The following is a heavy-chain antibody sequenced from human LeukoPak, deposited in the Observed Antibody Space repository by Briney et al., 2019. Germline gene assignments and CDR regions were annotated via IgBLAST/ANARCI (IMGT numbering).Heavy chain of an antibody. D-gene: IGHD2-2*01. V-gene: IGHV3-74*01. CDR2: VNTDGSGT. CDR3: ARGLAVVPAGVPDY. Sequence: AGGSLRLSCAASGFTFGTYWMYWVRQTPGKGLVWVARVNTDGSGTTYADSVKGRFTISRDNAKNTLYLQMNSLRDEDTAVYFCARGLAVVPAGVPDYWGQGTLVTVSS. CDR1: GFTFGTYW. J-gene: IGHJ4*02.